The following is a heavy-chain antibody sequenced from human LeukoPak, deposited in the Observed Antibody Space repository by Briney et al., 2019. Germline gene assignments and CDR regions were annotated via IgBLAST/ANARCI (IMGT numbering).Heavy chain of an antibody. V-gene: IGHV1-2*02. CDR1: GYTFTGYY. Sequence: GASVKVSCKASGYTFTGYYMHWVRQAPGQGLEWMGWINPNSGGTNYAQKFQGRVTMTRDTSISTAYMELSRLRSDDTAVYYCARGGYPITIFGVVTHYYMDVWGKGTTVTVSS. CDR2: INPNSGGT. D-gene: IGHD3-3*01. CDR3: ARGGYPITIFGVVTHYYMDV. J-gene: IGHJ6*03.